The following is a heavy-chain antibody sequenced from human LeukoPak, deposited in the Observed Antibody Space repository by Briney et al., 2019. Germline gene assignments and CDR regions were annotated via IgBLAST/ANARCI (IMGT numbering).Heavy chain of an antibody. D-gene: IGHD3-22*01. J-gene: IGHJ4*02. V-gene: IGHV3-21*01. CDR2: ISSSSSYI. Sequence: GGSLRLSCAASGFTFTSYSMNWVRQAPGKGLEWVSSISSSSSYIYYADSVKGRFTISRDNAKNSLYLQMNSLRAEDTAVYYCARRHYDSSGYYYHTFYYFDYWGQGTLVTVSS. CDR1: GFTFTSYS. CDR3: ARRHYDSSGYYYHTFYYFDY.